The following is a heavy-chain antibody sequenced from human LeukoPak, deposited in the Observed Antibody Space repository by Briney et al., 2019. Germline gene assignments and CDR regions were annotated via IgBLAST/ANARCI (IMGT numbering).Heavy chain of an antibody. CDR1: GFTFSSYG. J-gene: IGHJ4*02. V-gene: IGHV3-30*18. CDR3: AKVSPSSSAGDY. CDR2: ISYDGSNK. D-gene: IGHD6-6*01. Sequence: QPGRSLRLSCAASGFTFSSYGMHWVRQAPGKGLEWVAVISYDGSNKYYADSVKGRFTISRDNSKNTLYLQMNSLRAEDTAVYYCAKVSPSSSAGDYWGQGTLVTVSS.